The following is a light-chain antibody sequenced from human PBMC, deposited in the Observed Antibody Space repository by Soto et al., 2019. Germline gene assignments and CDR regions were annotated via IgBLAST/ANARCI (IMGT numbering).Light chain of an antibody. V-gene: IGKV3-15*01. CDR2: RAS. CDR3: QQHHHWPPHT. Sequence: VLTRSPGTLSLSPGEMATLFCGCSQSLSSSYLAWYQQKPPQSPSLLIFRASTRASGIPARISGSGSGTAFTPTTSSLQSEDYAVYYCQQHHHWPPHTFGQGTRLEIK. J-gene: IGKJ5*01. CDR1: QSLSSSY.